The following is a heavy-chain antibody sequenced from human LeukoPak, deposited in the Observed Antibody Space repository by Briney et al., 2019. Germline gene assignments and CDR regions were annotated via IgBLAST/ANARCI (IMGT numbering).Heavy chain of an antibody. D-gene: IGHD5-12*01. V-gene: IGHV1-69*04. J-gene: IGHJ4*02. CDR2: IIPNLDLV. CDR3: ARAIVATSFDY. Sequence: GASVKVSCKVSGGTFSNFAISWVRQAPGLGLEWMGRIIPNLDLVNNAEKFQGRVTITADKSTSTAYMELSSLRSEDTAVYYCARAIVATSFDYWGQGTLATVSS. CDR1: GGTFSNFA.